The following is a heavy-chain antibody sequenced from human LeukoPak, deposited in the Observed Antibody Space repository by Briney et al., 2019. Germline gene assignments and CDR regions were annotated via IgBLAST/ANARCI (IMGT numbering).Heavy chain of an antibody. D-gene: IGHD3-10*01. CDR3: ARDQAHITMVRGVNHTPLYGYYYGMDV. V-gene: IGHV3-48*03. J-gene: IGHJ6*04. Sequence: GGSLRLSCAASGFTFSSYEMNWVRQAPGKGLEWVSYISSSGSTIYYADSVKGRFTISRDNAKNSLYLQMNSLRAEDTAVYYCARDQAHITMVRGVNHTPLYGYYYGMDVWGKGTTVTVSS. CDR2: ISSSGSTI. CDR1: GFTFSSYE.